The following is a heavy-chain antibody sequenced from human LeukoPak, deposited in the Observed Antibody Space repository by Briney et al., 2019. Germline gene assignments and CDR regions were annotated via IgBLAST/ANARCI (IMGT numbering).Heavy chain of an antibody. CDR3: ARESAADFDY. Sequence: GGSLRPYCAASGFTFSSYSMNWVRQAPGKGLEWVSYISSSSSYIYYADSVKGRFTISRDNAKNSLYLQMNSMRAEDTAVYYCARESAADFDYWGQGTLVSVSS. V-gene: IGHV3-21*01. J-gene: IGHJ4*02. CDR1: GFTFSSYS. CDR2: ISSSSSYI.